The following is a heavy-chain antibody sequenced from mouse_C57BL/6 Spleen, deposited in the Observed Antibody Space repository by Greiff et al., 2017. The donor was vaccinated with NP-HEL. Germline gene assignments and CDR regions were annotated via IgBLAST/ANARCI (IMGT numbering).Heavy chain of an antibody. CDR1: GFNIKDDY. D-gene: IGHD2-2*01. CDR3: TTRRVTSYYFDY. Sequence: VQLQQSGAELVRPGASVKLSCTASGFNIKDDYMHWVKQRPEQGLEWIGWIDPENGDTEYASKFQGKATITADTSSNTAYLQLSSLTSEDTAVYYCTTRRVTSYYFDYWGQGTTLTVSS. J-gene: IGHJ2*01. CDR2: IDPENGDT. V-gene: IGHV14-4*01.